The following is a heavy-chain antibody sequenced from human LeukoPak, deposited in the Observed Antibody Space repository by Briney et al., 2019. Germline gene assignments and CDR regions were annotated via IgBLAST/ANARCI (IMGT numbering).Heavy chain of an antibody. Sequence: GGSLRLSCAASRFTFSSYGIHWVRQAPGKGLEWVAFIRYDGSNKYYADSVKGRFTISRDNSKNTLYLQMNSLRAEDTAVYYCAKDRGYYDSSGYYLYWGQGTLVTVSS. CDR2: IRYDGSNK. D-gene: IGHD3-22*01. CDR3: AKDRGYYDSSGYYLY. J-gene: IGHJ4*02. V-gene: IGHV3-30*02. CDR1: RFTFSSYG.